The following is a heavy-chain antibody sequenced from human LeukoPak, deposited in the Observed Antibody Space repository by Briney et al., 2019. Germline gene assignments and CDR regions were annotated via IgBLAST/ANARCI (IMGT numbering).Heavy chain of an antibody. Sequence: GGSLRLSCAASGFTFRIYELHWVRQAPGKGLERVSYITSSGDGVYYAHSVRGRFTISRDNAKNSLYLEMNSLRAEDTAVYYCARDRGSRSNSPYYFDYWGQGALVTVSS. D-gene: IGHD4-11*01. CDR1: GFTFRIYE. V-gene: IGHV3-48*03. CDR3: ARDRGSRSNSPYYFDY. J-gene: IGHJ4*02. CDR2: ITSSGDGV.